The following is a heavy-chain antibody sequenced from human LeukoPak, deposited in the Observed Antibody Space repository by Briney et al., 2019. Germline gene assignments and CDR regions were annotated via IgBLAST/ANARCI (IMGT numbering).Heavy chain of an antibody. CDR3: ARQKRGSGSFLDAFDI. V-gene: IGHV5-51*01. CDR1: GYSFTSYW. J-gene: IGHJ3*02. D-gene: IGHD3-10*01. Sequence: GESLKISCKGSGYSFTSYWIGWVRQMPGKGLEWMGIIYPGDSDTRYSPSSQGQVTISADKSISTAYLQWSSLKASDTAIYYCARQKRGSGSFLDAFDIWGQGTMVTVSS. CDR2: IYPGDSDT.